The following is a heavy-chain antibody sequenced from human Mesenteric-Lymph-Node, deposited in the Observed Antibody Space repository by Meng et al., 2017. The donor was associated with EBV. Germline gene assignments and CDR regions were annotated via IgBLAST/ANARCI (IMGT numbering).Heavy chain of an antibody. J-gene: IGHJ4*02. V-gene: IGHV4-4*02. CDR3: ATVGDYGDYVGLDN. Sequence: VAVQAPAPGLVKPSGTLFLTCAVSGGSISSTKWWGWVRQPPGKGLEWIGEIFHTGSTNYNPSLKSRLTMSVDKSKNQLSLKLTSVTAADTAVYYCATVGDYGDYVGLDNWGQGTLVTVSS. CDR1: GGSISSTKW. D-gene: IGHD4-17*01. CDR2: IFHTGST.